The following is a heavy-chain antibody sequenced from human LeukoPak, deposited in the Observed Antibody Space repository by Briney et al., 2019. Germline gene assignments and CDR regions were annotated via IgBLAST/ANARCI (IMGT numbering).Heavy chain of an antibody. CDR3: ARAVNNYYMDV. Sequence: SETLSLTCTVSGGSFSNHYWNWIRQPPGKGLEWIGYIYYSGITNYNPSLKSRVTISVATSKNQFSLNLRSVTATDTAMYYCARAVNNYYMDVWGKGATVTVSS. CDR1: GGSFSNHY. J-gene: IGHJ6*03. V-gene: IGHV4-59*11. D-gene: IGHD4-23*01. CDR2: IYYSGIT.